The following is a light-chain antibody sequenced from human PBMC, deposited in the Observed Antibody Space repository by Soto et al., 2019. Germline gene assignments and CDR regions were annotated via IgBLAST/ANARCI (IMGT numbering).Light chain of an antibody. Sequence: DIQMTQSPSSLSASVGDRVTITCRASQSIGIYVNWYQQKPGKAPNLLIYGASTLRSGVPSRFSGSGSGTDFTLTISSLHPEDFAAYYCQQVYSSLTFGGGTKVEI. CDR1: QSIGIY. CDR3: QQVYSSLT. J-gene: IGKJ4*01. V-gene: IGKV1-39*01. CDR2: GAS.